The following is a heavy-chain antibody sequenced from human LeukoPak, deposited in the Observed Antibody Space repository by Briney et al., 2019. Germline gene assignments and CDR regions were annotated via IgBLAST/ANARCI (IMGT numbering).Heavy chain of an antibody. V-gene: IGHV1-69*05. CDR2: IIPIFGTA. Sequence: SVKVSCKASGGTFSSYAISWVRQAPGQGLEWMGGIIPIFGTANYAQKFQGRVTITRNTSISTAYMELSSLRSEDTAVYYCARVKKSRTTGRYYYYMDVWGKGTTVTVSS. CDR3: ARVKKSRTTGRYYYYMDV. CDR1: GGTFSSYA. D-gene: IGHD1-1*01. J-gene: IGHJ6*03.